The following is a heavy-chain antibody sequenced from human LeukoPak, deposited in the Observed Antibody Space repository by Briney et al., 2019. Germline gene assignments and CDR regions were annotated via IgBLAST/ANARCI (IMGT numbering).Heavy chain of an antibody. V-gene: IGHV4-39*01. CDR1: GGSISSSSYY. Sequence: SETLSLTCTVSGGSISSSSYYWGWIRQPPGKGLEWIGSTYYSGSTYYNPSLKSRVTISVDTSKNQFSLKLSSVTAADTAVYYCASPDTAMVIFDYWGQGTLVTVSS. CDR2: TYYSGST. J-gene: IGHJ4*02. CDR3: ASPDTAMVIFDY. D-gene: IGHD5-18*01.